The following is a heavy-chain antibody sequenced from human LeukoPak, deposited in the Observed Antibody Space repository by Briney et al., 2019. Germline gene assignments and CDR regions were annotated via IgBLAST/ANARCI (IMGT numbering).Heavy chain of an antibody. D-gene: IGHD6-13*01. J-gene: IGHJ4*02. CDR1: GYTFTSYG. CDR2: ISAHNGET. CDR3: ARGAGFRSTWYWVY. Sequence: ASVKVSCKPSGYTFTSYGISWVRQAPGQGLEWLGWISAHNGETNYAQNLQDRLTMTTDTSTSTAHMELRNLRSDDTAIYYCARGAGFRSTWYWVYWGQGTLVTVSS. V-gene: IGHV1-18*01.